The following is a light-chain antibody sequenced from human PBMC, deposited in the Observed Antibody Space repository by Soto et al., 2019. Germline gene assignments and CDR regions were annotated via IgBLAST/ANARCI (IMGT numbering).Light chain of an antibody. CDR2: EVT. V-gene: IGLV2-8*01. Sequence: QSVLTQPPSASGAPGQSVTISCIGTSNDVGGYDYVSWYQQYPGKAPTLIIYEVTRRPSGVPDRFSGSKSGNTASLTVSGLQAEDEADYYCSSFADNNQLVFGGGTKLTVL. CDR3: SSFADNNQLV. CDR1: SNDVGGYDY. J-gene: IGLJ3*02.